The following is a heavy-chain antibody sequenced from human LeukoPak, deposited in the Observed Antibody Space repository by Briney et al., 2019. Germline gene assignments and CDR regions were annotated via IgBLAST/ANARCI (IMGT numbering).Heavy chain of an antibody. CDR2: ISGSGGST. V-gene: IGHV3-23*01. CDR3: AKPLGAYYYYGMDV. J-gene: IGHJ6*02. Sequence: GGSLRLSCAASGFTFSSYAMSWVRQAPGKGLEWVSAISGSGGSTYYADSVKGRFTISRDNSKNTPYLQMNSLRAEDTAVYYCAKPLGAYYYYGMDVWGQGTTVTVSS. CDR1: GFTFSSYA. D-gene: IGHD3-16*01.